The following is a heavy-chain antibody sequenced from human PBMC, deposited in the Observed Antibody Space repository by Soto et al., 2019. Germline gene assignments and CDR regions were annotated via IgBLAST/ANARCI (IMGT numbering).Heavy chain of an antibody. CDR1: GGSFSGYY. V-gene: IGHV4-34*01. CDR2: INHSGST. J-gene: IGHJ4*02. Sequence: PSETLSLTCAVYGGSFSGYYWSWIRQPPGKGLEWIGEINHSGSTNYNPALKSRVTISVDTSKNQFSLKLSSVTAADTAVYYFAIRAIDCTNGGCQDYWGQGTLVT. CDR3: AIRAIDCTNGGCQDY. D-gene: IGHD2-8*01.